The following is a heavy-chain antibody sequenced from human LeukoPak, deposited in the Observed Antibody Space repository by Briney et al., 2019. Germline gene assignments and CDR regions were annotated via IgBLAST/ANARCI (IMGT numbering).Heavy chain of an antibody. Sequence: GGSLRLSCVASGFTFRSYSMNWVRQAPRKGLEWVSSISGNKNYIYYADSVGGRFTISRDNARDSLFLQMDSLRAEDTGVYYCARDPHNPGPIDYWGQGTLVTVSS. J-gene: IGHJ4*02. CDR1: GFTFRSYS. CDR3: ARDPHNPGPIDY. V-gene: IGHV3-21*01. CDR2: ISGNKNYI.